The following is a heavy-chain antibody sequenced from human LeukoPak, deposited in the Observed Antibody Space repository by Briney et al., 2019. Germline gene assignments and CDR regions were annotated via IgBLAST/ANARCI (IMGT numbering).Heavy chain of an antibody. CDR2: IIPIFGTA. D-gene: IGHD3-22*01. V-gene: IGHV1-69*13. CDR3: ASGGYYYDSSGYYPFDY. CDR1: GGTFSSYA. J-gene: IGHJ4*02. Sequence: GASVKVSCKASGGTFSSYAISWVRQAPGQGLEWMGGIIPIFGTANYAQKFQGRVTITADESTSAAYMELSSLRSEDTAVYYCASGGYYYDSSGYYPFDYWGQGTLVTVSS.